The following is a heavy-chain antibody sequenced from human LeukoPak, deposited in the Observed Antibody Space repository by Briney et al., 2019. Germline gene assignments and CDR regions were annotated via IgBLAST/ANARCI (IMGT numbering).Heavy chain of an antibody. CDR1: GFTFDDYA. V-gene: IGHV3-9*01. Sequence: HPGGSLRLSCAVSGFTFDDYAMHWVRQVPGKGLEWVSGINWNSDSIGYADSVKGRFTISRDNAKNSLYLQMNTLRAEDTAVYYCARDRHKYNYDSGGYPPYWGQGTLVTVSS. J-gene: IGHJ4*02. CDR2: INWNSDSI. CDR3: ARDRHKYNYDSGGYPPY. D-gene: IGHD3-22*01.